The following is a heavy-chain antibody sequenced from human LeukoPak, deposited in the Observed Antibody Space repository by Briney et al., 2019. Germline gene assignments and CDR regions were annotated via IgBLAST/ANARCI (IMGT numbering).Heavy chain of an antibody. CDR3: ARARRSIVVVAATYYFDY. D-gene: IGHD2-15*01. J-gene: IGHJ4*02. V-gene: IGHV1-8*01. CDR2: MNPSSGNT. Sequence: ASVKVSCKASGYTFTSYDINWVRQATGQGLEWMGWMNPSSGNTGYAQKFQGRVTMTRNTSISTAYMELSSLRSEDTAVYYCARARRSIVVVAATYYFDYWGQGTLVTVSS. CDR1: GYTFTSYD.